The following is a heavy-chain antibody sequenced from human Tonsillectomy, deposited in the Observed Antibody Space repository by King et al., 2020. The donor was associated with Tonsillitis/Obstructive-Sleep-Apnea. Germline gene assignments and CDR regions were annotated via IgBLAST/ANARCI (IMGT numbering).Heavy chain of an antibody. D-gene: IGHD3-3*01. V-gene: IGHV4-34*01. CDR3: ARSTMFGVVITPLYFDF. CDR1: GGSFSGYY. Sequence: VQLQQWGTGLLKPSETLSLTCAVYGGSFSGYYWSWIRQPPGKGLEWIGEINHSGSSNYNPSLESGVTISVDTSKNQFSLNLSSVTAADTAVYYCARSTMFGVVITPLYFDFWGQGTLVTVSS. J-gene: IGHJ4*02. CDR2: INHSGSS.